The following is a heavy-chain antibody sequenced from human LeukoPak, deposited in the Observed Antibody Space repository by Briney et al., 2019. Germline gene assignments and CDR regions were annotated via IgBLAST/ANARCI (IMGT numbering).Heavy chain of an antibody. CDR2: INWNGGST. V-gene: IGHV3-20*04. CDR1: GLTFDDYG. Sequence: PGGSLRLSCAASGLTFDDYGMSWVRQAPGQGLEWVSGINWNGGSTGYADSVKGRFTISRDNAKNSLYLQMNSLRAEDTALYYCARRPQTGYYMDVWGKGTTVTVSS. J-gene: IGHJ6*03. CDR3: ARRPQTGYYMDV.